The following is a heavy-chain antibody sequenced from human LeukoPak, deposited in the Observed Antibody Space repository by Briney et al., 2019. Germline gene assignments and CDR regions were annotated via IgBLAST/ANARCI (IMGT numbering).Heavy chain of an antibody. V-gene: IGHV1-2*02. Sequence: ASLRVSCKASGYTFTGYFIHWVRQAPGQGLEWMGWINPNSGGTNYAQKFQGRVTMTRDTSITTAYMELSRLRSDDTAVYYCARLGGPPSGSWDLDYWGQGTLVTVSS. CDR2: INPNSGGT. CDR1: GYTFTGYF. D-gene: IGHD1-26*01. CDR3: ARLGGPPSGSWDLDY. J-gene: IGHJ4*02.